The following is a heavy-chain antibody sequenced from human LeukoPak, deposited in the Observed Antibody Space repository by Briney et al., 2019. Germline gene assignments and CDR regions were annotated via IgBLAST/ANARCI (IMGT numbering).Heavy chain of an antibody. V-gene: IGHV3-53*01. D-gene: IGHD1-14*01. J-gene: IGHJ6*02. Sequence: AGGSLRLSCVASGFTVSSNYMSWVRQAPGQGLQWVSVIYSGGRTYYADSVKGRFTISRDNSKNTLYLQMNSLGAEDTAVYYCARPWSCSGNQEAFNYYYYGMDVWGQGTTVTVSS. CDR2: IYSGGRT. CDR3: ARPWSCSGNQEAFNYYYYGMDV. CDR1: GFTVSSNY.